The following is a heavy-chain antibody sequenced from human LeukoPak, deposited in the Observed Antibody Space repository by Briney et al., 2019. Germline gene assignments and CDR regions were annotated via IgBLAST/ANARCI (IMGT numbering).Heavy chain of an antibody. Sequence: SETLSLTCAVYGGSFSGYYWSWIRQPPGKGLEWIGEINHSGSTNYNPSLKSRVTISVDTSKNQFSLKLSSVTAADTAVYYCARGRPGVVVAVLDVWGKGTTVTVSS. CDR2: INHSGST. J-gene: IGHJ6*04. CDR1: GGSFSGYY. D-gene: IGHD2-15*01. V-gene: IGHV4-34*01. CDR3: ARGRPGVVVAVLDV.